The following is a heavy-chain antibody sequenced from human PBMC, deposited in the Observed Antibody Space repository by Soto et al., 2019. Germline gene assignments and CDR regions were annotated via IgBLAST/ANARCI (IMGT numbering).Heavy chain of an antibody. D-gene: IGHD7-27*01. CDR1: GFTFSSYW. Sequence: EVQLVESGGGLVQPGGSLRLSCAASGFTFSSYWMHWVRQAPGKGLVWVSRITSDGRSTSYADSVKGRFTISRDNAKNTLYLQMNSLRAEDTAVYYCASSLLTPFDYWGQGTLVTVSS. CDR3: ASSLLTPFDY. V-gene: IGHV3-74*01. CDR2: ITSDGRST. J-gene: IGHJ4*02.